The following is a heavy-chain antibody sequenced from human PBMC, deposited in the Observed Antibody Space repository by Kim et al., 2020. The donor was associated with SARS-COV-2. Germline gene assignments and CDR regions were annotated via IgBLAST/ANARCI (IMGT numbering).Heavy chain of an antibody. CDR3: ARGVSSGYKHFDH. J-gene: IGHJ4*02. CDR1: GGSISSYY. CDR2: IYYSGST. D-gene: IGHD5-12*01. V-gene: IGHV4-59*13. Sequence: SETLSLTCTVSGGSISSYYWNWIRQAPGKGLEWIGYIYYSGSTNYNPSLKSRVTISVDTSKNQFSLRLTSVTTADTAVYYCARGVSSGYKHFDHWGQGTLVTVSS.